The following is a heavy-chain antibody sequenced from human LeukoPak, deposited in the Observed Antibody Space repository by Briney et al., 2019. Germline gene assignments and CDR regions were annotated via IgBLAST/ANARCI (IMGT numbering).Heavy chain of an antibody. CDR3: ASTYYYDSSGYYYLDY. V-gene: IGHV4-30-2*01. D-gene: IGHD3-22*01. CDR1: GGSISSGGYS. CDR2: IYHSGST. Sequence: PSQTLSLTCAVSGGSISSGGYSWSWIRQPPGEGLEWIGYIYHSGSTYYNPSLKSRVTISVDRSKNQFSLKLSSVTAADTAVYYCASTYYYDSSGYYYLDYWGQGTLVTASS. J-gene: IGHJ4*02.